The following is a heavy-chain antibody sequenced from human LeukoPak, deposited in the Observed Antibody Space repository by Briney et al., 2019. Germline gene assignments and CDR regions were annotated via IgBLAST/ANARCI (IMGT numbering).Heavy chain of an antibody. Sequence: SETLSLTCTISGGSISSHYWSWIRQPPGKGLEWIGYIYYSGSTNYNPSLKSRVTISVDTSKNQFSLKLSSVTAADTAVYYCARDNRQLDAFDIWGQGTMVTVPS. CDR3: ARDNRQLDAFDI. D-gene: IGHD6-13*01. CDR2: IYYSGST. V-gene: IGHV4-59*11. J-gene: IGHJ3*02. CDR1: GGSISSHY.